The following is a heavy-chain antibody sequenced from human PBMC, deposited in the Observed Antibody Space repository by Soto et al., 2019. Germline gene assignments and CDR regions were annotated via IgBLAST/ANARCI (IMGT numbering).Heavy chain of an antibody. D-gene: IGHD6-19*01. CDR2: IYHSGST. CDR3: ARDQVAGTYFDY. J-gene: IGHJ4*02. CDR1: GGSISSNNG. V-gene: IGHV4-4*02. Sequence: SETLSLTRAVSGGSISSNNGWSWVRQPPGKGLEWIGEIYHSGSTNYNPSLKSRVTISVDKSKNQFSLKLSSVTAADTAVYYCARDQVAGTYFDYWGQGTLVTVSS.